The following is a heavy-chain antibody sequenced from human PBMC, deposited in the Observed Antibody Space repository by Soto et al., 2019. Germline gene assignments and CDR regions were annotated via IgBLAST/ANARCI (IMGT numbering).Heavy chain of an antibody. J-gene: IGHJ4*02. CDR3: ARLRWEKPWVFDY. V-gene: IGHV4-34*02. CDR1: GGSFSGYY. CDR2: INHSGGT. D-gene: IGHD1-26*01. Sequence: QVQLQQWGAGLLKPSETLSLTCAVYGGSFSGYYRSWIRQPPVKGLEWIGEINHSGGTNYNPSLKSRVTISVDTSKNQFSLKLSSVTAADTAVFYCARLRWEKPWVFDYWGQGTLVTVSS.